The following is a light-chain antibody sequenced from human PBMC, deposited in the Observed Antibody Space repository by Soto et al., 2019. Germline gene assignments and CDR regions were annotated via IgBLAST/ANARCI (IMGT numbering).Light chain of an antibody. V-gene: IGLV2-23*01. CDR1: SSDVGSYNL. Sequence: QSALTQPASVSGSPGQSITISCTGTSSDVGSYNLVSWYQQHPGKAPKLMIYEGSKRPSGVSNRFSGSKSGNTASLTISGLQDEEEADYYCCSYAGSSSVVFGGGTKLTVL. CDR3: CSYAGSSSVV. J-gene: IGLJ2*01. CDR2: EGS.